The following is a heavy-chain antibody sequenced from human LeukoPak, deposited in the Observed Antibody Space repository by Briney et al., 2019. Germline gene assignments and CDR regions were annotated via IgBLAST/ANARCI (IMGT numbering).Heavy chain of an antibody. CDR3: AKGPVGSLRFLASEDYYMDV. J-gene: IGHJ6*03. V-gene: IGHV4-4*02. Sequence: SETLSLTCAVSGDSISSNTWWSWVRQPPGKGLEWIGEIFHGGSTNYNSSLKSRVTLSLDKSKDQFSLKLSSVTAADTAVYYCAKGPVGSLRFLASEDYYMDVWGKGTTVTVSS. CDR1: GDSISSNTW. CDR2: IFHGGST. D-gene: IGHD3-3*01.